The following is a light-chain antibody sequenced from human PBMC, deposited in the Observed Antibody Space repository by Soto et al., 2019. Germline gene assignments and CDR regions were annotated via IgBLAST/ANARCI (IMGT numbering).Light chain of an antibody. CDR2: GAA. Sequence: EILMAQSPATLSVSPWARGTLSCRASQSVSSNLAAYQQKPGQAPRLLLYGAATRATGSPARFSGSGSGTEFTPTIINLQAQDFSAYYCRQYNNRPPKTFGQGTKVDIK. CDR3: RQYNNRPPKT. V-gene: IGKV3-15*01. CDR1: QSVSSN. J-gene: IGKJ1*01.